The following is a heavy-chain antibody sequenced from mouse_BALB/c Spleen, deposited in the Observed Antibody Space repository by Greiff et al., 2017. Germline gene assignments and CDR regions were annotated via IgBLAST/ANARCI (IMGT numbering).Heavy chain of an antibody. CDR3: ARRGPYYFDY. J-gene: IGHJ2*01. CDR1: GFAFSSYD. Sequence: EVQLVESGGGLVKPGGSLKLSCAASGFAFSSYDMSWVRQTPEKRLEWVAYISSGGGSTYYPDTVKGRFTISRDNAKNTLYLQMSSLKSEDTAMYYCARRGPYYFDYWGQGTTLTVSS. CDR2: ISSGGGST. V-gene: IGHV5-12-1*01.